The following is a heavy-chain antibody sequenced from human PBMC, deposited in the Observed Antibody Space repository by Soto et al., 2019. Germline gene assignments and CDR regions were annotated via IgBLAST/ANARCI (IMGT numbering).Heavy chain of an antibody. CDR3: ARDRGRYYGSGSEGWFDP. CDR1: GYTFTSYG. Sequence: QVQLVQSGAEVKKPGASVKVSCKASGYTFTSYGISWVRQAPGQGLEWMGWISAYNGNTNYAQKLQGRVTMTTDTSTSTAYMDLRSLRSDDTAVYYCARDRGRYYGSGSEGWFDPWGQGTLVTVSS. D-gene: IGHD3-10*01. V-gene: IGHV1-18*01. CDR2: ISAYNGNT. J-gene: IGHJ5*02.